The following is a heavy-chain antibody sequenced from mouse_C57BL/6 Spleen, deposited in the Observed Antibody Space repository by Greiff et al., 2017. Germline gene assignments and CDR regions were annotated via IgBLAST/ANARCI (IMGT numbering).Heavy chain of an antibody. CDR1: GFSLTSYG. CDR3: AKGYYGYENYAMDY. CDR2: IWRGGST. V-gene: IGHV2-5*01. Sequence: VMLVESGPGLVQPSQSLSITCTVSGFSLTSYGVHWVRQSPGKGLEWLGVIWRGGSTDYNAAFMSRLSITKDNSKSQVFFKMNSLQADDTAIYYCAKGYYGYENYAMDYWGQGTSVTVSS. D-gene: IGHD2-2*01. J-gene: IGHJ4*01.